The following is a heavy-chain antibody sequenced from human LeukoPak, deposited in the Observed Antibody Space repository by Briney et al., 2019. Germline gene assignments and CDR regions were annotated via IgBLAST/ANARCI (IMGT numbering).Heavy chain of an antibody. Sequence: PGGSLRLSCAASGFTFSNYAMCWVRQAPGGGLEWGSHISGSGGSTYYADSVKGRFTISRDNSKNTLYLQMNSLRAEDTAVYYCAKSSPGRKLTIFGVVPLDYWGQGTLVTVSS. CDR1: GFTFSNYA. D-gene: IGHD3-3*01. CDR2: ISGSGGST. V-gene: IGHV3-23*01. CDR3: AKSSPGRKLTIFGVVPLDY. J-gene: IGHJ4*02.